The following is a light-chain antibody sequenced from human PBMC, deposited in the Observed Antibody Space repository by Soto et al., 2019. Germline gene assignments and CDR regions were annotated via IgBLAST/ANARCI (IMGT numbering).Light chain of an antibody. Sequence: QSVLTQPASVSGSPGQSITISCSDVADYKYVSWYQHHPGKAPKLIIYEVSNRPSGVSNRFSGSKSGNTASLTISGLQAEDEADYYCSSYTRSSTLVFGGGTKLPS. CDR1: DVADYKY. CDR3: SSYTRSSTLV. V-gene: IGLV2-14*01. CDR2: EVS. J-gene: IGLJ2*01.